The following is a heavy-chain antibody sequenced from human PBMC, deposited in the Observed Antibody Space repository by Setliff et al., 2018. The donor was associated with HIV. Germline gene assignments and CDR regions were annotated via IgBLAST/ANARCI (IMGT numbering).Heavy chain of an antibody. CDR2: IYSSGST. V-gene: IGHV4-61*10. J-gene: IGHJ6*03. CDR1: GGSFSSGDYH. CDR3: VRGVPSPFYIHYCYFDV. Sequence: NPSETLSLTCTASGGSFSSGDYHWSWIRQPAGKGLEWIGDIYSSGSTNFNPSLKSRVTISLDTRKNQAFLRLTSVTGADSATYYCVRGVPSPFYIHYCYFDVWAKGTPVTVSS. D-gene: IGHD3-3*01.